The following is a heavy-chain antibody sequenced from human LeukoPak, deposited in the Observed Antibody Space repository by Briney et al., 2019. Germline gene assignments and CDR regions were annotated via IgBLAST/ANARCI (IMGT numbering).Heavy chain of an antibody. D-gene: IGHD6-19*01. V-gene: IGHV3-21*01. J-gene: IGHJ4*02. Sequence: GGSLRLSCAASGFTFSSYSMNWVRQAPGKGLEWVSSISGSSSYIYYADSVKGRFTISRDNAKNSLYLQMNSLRAEDTAVYYCARAVAGTGSFDYWGQGTLVTVSS. CDR2: ISGSSSYI. CDR3: ARAVAGTGSFDY. CDR1: GFTFSSYS.